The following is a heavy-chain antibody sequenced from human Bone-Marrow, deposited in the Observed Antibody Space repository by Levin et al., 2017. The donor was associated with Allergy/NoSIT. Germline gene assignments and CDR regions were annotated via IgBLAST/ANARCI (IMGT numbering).Heavy chain of an antibody. CDR2: ISSSGGHT. CDR3: TKIDYGY. Sequence: QAGGSLRLSCAASGFNFTNYAMSWVRQAPGKGLEWVSTISSSGGHTKYADSVRGRITVSRDNSKKTLFLQMSSLRAEDTAVYYCTKIDYGYWGQGTMVIVSS. J-gene: IGHJ4*02. CDR1: GFNFTNYA. V-gene: IGHV3-23*01. D-gene: IGHD4-17*01.